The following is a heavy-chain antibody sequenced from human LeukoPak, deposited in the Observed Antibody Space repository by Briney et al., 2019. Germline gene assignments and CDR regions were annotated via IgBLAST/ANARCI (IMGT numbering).Heavy chain of an antibody. CDR3: ARDYKTIFGVVIMYYYYGMDV. J-gene: IGHJ6*02. D-gene: IGHD3-3*01. V-gene: IGHV1-2*02. Sequence: ASVKVSCKASGYTFTGYYMHWVRQAPGQGLEWMGWINPNSGGTNYAQKFQGRVTMTRDTSISTAYMELSGLRSDDTAVHYCARDYKTIFGVVIMYYYYGMDVWGQGTTVTVSS. CDR1: GYTFTGYY. CDR2: INPNSGGT.